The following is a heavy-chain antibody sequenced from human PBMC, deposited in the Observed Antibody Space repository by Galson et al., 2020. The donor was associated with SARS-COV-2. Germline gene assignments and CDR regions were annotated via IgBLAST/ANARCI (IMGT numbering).Heavy chain of an antibody. CDR3: ARDPDSSDYYDSSPFDY. CDR2: ISYDGSNK. CDR1: GFTFSSYA. V-gene: IGHV3-30-3*01. Sequence: GESLKISCAASGFTFSSYAMHWVRQAPGKGLEWVAVISYDGSNKYYADSVKGQFTISRDNSKNTLYLQMNSLRAEDTAVYYCARDPDSSDYYDSSPFDYWGQGTLVTVSS. J-gene: IGHJ4*02. D-gene: IGHD3-22*01.